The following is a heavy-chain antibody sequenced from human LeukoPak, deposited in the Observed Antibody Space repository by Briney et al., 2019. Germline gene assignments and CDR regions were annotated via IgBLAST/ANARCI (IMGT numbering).Heavy chain of an antibody. V-gene: IGHV3-7*01. CDR2: IKQDGSEK. CDR1: GFTFSSYW. Sequence: GGSLRLSCAASGFTFSSYWMSWVRQAPGKGLEWVANIKQDGSEKYYVDSVKGRFTISRDNAKNSLYLQMNSLRAEDTAVYYCARGRWLQFRPAFDYWGQGTLVTVSS. D-gene: IGHD5-24*01. CDR3: ARGRWLQFRPAFDY. J-gene: IGHJ4*02.